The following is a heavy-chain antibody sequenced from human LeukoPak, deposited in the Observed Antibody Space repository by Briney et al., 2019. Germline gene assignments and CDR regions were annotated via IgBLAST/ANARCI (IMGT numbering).Heavy chain of an antibody. D-gene: IGHD2-2*01. J-gene: IGHJ2*01. Sequence: VASVKVSCKASGGTFSSYAISWVRQAPGQGLEWMGRIIPILGIANYAQKFQGRVTITADKSTSTAYMELSSLRSEDMAVYYCARYCSSTSCYPGPRHWYFDLWGRGTLVTVSS. CDR2: IIPILGIA. CDR1: GGTFSSYA. CDR3: ARYCSSTSCYPGPRHWYFDL. V-gene: IGHV1-69*04.